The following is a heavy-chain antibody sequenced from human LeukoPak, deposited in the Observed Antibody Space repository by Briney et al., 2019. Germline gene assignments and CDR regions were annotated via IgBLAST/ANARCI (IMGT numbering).Heavy chain of an antibody. J-gene: IGHJ4*02. V-gene: IGHV3-7*05. CDR3: AREERYTSNFDS. CDR2: IKQDGGEK. D-gene: IGHD6-13*01. CDR1: GFSFGDYG. Sequence: PGGSLRLSCSGSGFSFGDYGINWVRQAPGKGLEWVANIKQDGGEKYYVDSVKGRFTISRDNAKNSLYLQMNSLRSEDSAVYYCAREERYTSNFDSWGQGTLVTVSS.